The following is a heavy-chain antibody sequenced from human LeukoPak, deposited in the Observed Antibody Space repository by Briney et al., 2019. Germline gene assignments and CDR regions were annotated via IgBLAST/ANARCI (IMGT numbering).Heavy chain of an antibody. V-gene: IGHV1-2*02. Sequence: ASVKVSCKASGYTFTKNFLHWVRQAPGQGLEWMGWINPNDGGALYAQKFRGRVTMTTGTSITTAYMEMSTLTSDDTAVYYCARDDYGDLQYFENWGQGTLVTVSS. J-gene: IGHJ4*02. CDR1: GYTFTKNF. CDR3: ARDDYGDLQYFEN. D-gene: IGHD4-17*01. CDR2: INPNDGGA.